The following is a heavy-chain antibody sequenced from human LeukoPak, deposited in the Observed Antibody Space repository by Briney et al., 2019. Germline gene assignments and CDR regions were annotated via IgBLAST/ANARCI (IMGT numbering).Heavy chain of an antibody. V-gene: IGHV3-21*04. Sequence: GGSLRLSCAASGFLFSAYSMNWVRQAPGKGLEWVSSISGSSSYINYADSVKGRFTISRDNAKNSLYLEMNSLRADDTAVYYCAREGRWFGETLDYWGQGTLVTASS. CDR3: AREGRWFGETLDY. D-gene: IGHD3-10*01. J-gene: IGHJ4*02. CDR2: ISGSSSYI. CDR1: GFLFSAYS.